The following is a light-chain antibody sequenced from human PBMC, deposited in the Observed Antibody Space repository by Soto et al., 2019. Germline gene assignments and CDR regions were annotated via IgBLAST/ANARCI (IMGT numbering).Light chain of an antibody. CDR3: SSYAGSNNYV. V-gene: IGLV2-8*01. J-gene: IGLJ1*01. CDR2: EVS. CDR1: SSDVGGYNY. Sequence: ALTQPPSASGSPGQSVTISCTGTSSDVGGYNYVSWYQQHPGKAPKLMIYEVSKRPSGFLDRFSGSKSGNTASLTVSGLQAEDEADYYCSSYAGSNNYVFGTGTKVTVL.